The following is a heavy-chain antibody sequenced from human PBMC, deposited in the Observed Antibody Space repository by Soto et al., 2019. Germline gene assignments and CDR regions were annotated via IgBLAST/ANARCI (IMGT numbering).Heavy chain of an antibody. CDR2: IGSGGSPT. D-gene: IGHD3-9*01. J-gene: IGHJ4*02. CDR1: EFTLSTYA. Sequence: SLRLSCAASEFTLSTYAMSWVRQAPGKGLEWVSSIGSGGSPTYYADSVKGRFTISRDNSKNTLYLQMNSLRAEDTAVYYCAKGALSTYFDWGQGTLVTVSS. V-gene: IGHV3-23*01. CDR3: AKGALSTYFD.